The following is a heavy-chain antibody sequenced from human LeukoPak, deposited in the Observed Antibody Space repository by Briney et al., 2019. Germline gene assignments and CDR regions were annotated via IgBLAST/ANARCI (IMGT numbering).Heavy chain of an antibody. CDR2: ISSSSSYI. Sequence: GGSLRLSCAASGFTFSSYSMNWVRQAPGKGLEWVSSISSSSSYIYYADSVKGRFTISRDNAKNSLYLQMNSLRAEDTAVYYCARERGRYCSSTSCYCDYWGQGTLVTVSS. CDR1: GFTFSSYS. CDR3: ARERGRYCSSTSCYCDY. J-gene: IGHJ4*02. D-gene: IGHD2-2*01. V-gene: IGHV3-21*01.